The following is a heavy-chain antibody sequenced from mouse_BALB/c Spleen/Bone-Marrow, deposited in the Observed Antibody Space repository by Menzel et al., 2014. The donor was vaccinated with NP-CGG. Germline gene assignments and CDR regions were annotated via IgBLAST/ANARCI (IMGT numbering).Heavy chain of an antibody. D-gene: IGHD1-1*01. Sequence: EVMLVESGGGLVQPGGSLKLSCAASGFDFSRYWMSWVRRAPGKGLEWIGEINPDSSTINYTPSRKDKFIISRDNAKSTLYLQMSKVRSEDTALYYCTRLSYYGRFAYWGQGTLVTVSA. CDR3: TRLSYYGRFAY. V-gene: IGHV4-1*02. CDR2: INPDSSTI. J-gene: IGHJ3*01. CDR1: GFDFSRYW.